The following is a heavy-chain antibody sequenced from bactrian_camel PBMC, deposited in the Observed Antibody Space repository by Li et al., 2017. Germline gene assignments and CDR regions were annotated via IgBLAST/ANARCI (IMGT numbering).Heavy chain of an antibody. CDR3: AAGTGPTSAKIWGGCWYNH. V-gene: IGHV3-2*01. CDR1: GYTNREYC. CDR2: LYSGNNAT. J-gene: IGHJ4*01. D-gene: IGHD3*01. Sequence: HVQLVESGGGSVQAGGSLRLSCAASGYTNREYCMGWLRQAPGKEREAVATLYSGNNATYYADSVKDRFTVSRDNAQNTIYLQMNNLKPEDTARYYCAAGTGPTSAKIWGGCWYNHWGQGTQVTVS.